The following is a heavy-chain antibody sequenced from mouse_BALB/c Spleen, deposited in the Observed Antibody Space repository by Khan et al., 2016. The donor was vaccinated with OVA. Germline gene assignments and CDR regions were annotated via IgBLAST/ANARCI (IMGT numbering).Heavy chain of an antibody. D-gene: IGHD4-1*01. CDR3: APAETGDYFDY. CDR1: GFNIKDTH. Sequence: EVQLQESGAELVKPGASVKLSCTASGFNIKDTHMHWVKQRPEQGLEWIGRIDPANDNSKYDPRFQGKATITADTSSNTAYLHLSSLTSEDTAVYYWAPAETGDYFDYWGQGTTLTVSS. CDR2: IDPANDNS. V-gene: IGHV14-3*02. J-gene: IGHJ2*01.